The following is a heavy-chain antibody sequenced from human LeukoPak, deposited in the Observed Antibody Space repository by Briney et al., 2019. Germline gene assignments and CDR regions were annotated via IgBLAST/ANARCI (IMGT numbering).Heavy chain of an antibody. D-gene: IGHD2-15*01. CDR1: GYTFTSYF. J-gene: IGHJ5*02. V-gene: IGHV1-69*13. CDR2: IIPIFGTA. CDR3: AREGYCSGGSCYSNWFDP. Sequence: SVKVSCKASGYTFTSYFMHWVRQAPGQGLEWMGGIIPIFGTANYAQKFQGRVTITADESTSTAYMELSSLRSEDTAVYYCAREGYCSGGSCYSNWFDPWGQGTLVTVSS.